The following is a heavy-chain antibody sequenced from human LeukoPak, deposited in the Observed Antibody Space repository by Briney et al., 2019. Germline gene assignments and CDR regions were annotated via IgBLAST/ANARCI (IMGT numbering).Heavy chain of an antibody. J-gene: IGHJ4*02. D-gene: IGHD3-10*01. CDR2: VDHTGST. Sequence: SETLSLTCTVSDDSITIYYWTWIRQPPGKGLEWIGYVDHTGSTNFNPSLNGRVTISRDTSKNHFSLRLRSVTAADTAVYYCARMNYYGSGSLDYWGQGTLVTVSS. V-gene: IGHV4-59*08. CDR3: ARMNYYGSGSLDY. CDR1: DDSITIYY.